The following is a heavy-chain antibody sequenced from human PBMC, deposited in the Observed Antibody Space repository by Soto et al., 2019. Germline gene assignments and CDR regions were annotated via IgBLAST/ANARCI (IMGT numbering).Heavy chain of an antibody. V-gene: IGHV3-23*01. J-gene: IGHJ6*03. CDR1: GFTFSSYA. CDR3: AKLAASPLYYYYYMDV. D-gene: IGHD2-15*01. CDR2: ISGSGGST. Sequence: GGSLRLSCAASGFTFSSYAMSWVRRAPGKGLGWVSAISGSGGSTYYADSVKGRFTISRDNSKNTLYLQMNSLRAEDTAVFYCAKLAASPLYYYYYMDVWGKGTTVTVSS.